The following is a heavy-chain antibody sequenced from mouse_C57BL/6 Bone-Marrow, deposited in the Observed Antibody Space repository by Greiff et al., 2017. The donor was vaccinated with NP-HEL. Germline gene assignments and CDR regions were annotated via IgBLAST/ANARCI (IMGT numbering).Heavy chain of an antibody. V-gene: IGHV1-81*01. CDR3: ARRGYGSSYSAMDY. CDR2: IYPRSGNT. CDR1: GYTFTSYG. J-gene: IGHJ4*01. D-gene: IGHD1-1*01. Sequence: VQLQQSGAELARPGASVKLSCKASGYTFTSYGISWVKQRTGQGLEWIGEIYPRSGNTYYNEKFKGKATLTADKSSSTAYMQLSSLTSEDSAVYYCARRGYGSSYSAMDYWGQGTSVTVSS.